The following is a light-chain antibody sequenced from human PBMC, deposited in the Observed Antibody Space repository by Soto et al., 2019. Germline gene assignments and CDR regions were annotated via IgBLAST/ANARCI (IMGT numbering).Light chain of an antibody. Sequence: EIVMTQSPATLSVSPGERATLSCRASQRISSNLAWYLQRPGQAPRLLMYGASTRATDIPARFSGSGSGTEFTLTITGLQSEDFAVYYCQQRSNWAITFGQGTRLEIK. V-gene: IGKV3-15*01. J-gene: IGKJ5*01. CDR3: QQRSNWAIT. CDR2: GAS. CDR1: QRISSN.